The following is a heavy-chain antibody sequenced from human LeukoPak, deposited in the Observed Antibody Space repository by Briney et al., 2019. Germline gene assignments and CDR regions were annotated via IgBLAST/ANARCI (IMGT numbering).Heavy chain of an antibody. D-gene: IGHD6-6*01. J-gene: IGHJ4*02. CDR2: IYYSGST. V-gene: IGHV4-59*08. CDR3: ARGRSIAARLYYFDY. Sequence: SETLSLTCTVSGGSISSYYWSWIRQPPGKGLEWIGYIYYSGSTNYNPSLKSRVTISVDTSKNQFSLKLSSVTAADTAVYYCARGRSIAARLYYFDYWGQGTLVTVSS. CDR1: GGSISSYY.